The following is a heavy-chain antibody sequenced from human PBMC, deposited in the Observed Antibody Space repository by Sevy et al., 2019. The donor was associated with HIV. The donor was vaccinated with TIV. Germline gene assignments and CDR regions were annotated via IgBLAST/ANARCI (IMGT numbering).Heavy chain of an antibody. V-gene: IGHV3-23*01. J-gene: IGHJ4*02. CDR3: ANLVAAAGKRNFDY. Sequence: GGSLRLSCAASGVTFSSYAMSWVRQAPGKGLEWVSAISGSGGSTYYADSVKGRFTISRDNSKNTLYLQMNSLRAEDTAVYYCANLVAAAGKRNFDYWGQGTLVTVSS. D-gene: IGHD6-13*01. CDR2: ISGSGGST. CDR1: GVTFSSYA.